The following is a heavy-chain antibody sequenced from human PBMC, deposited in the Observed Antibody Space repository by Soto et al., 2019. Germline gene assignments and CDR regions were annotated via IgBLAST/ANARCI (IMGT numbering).Heavy chain of an antibody. CDR1: GFTFSSYG. D-gene: IGHD3-9*01. V-gene: IGHV3-33*01. J-gene: IGHJ4*02. CDR3: ARGGNYDILTGSFDY. CDR2: IWYDGSNK. Sequence: QVQLVESGGGVVQPGRSLRLSCAASGFTFSSYGMHWVRQAPGKGLEWVAVIWYDGSNKYYADSVKGRFTISRDNSKNTLYLQMNSLRAEDMAVYYCARGGNYDILTGSFDYWGQGTLVTVSS.